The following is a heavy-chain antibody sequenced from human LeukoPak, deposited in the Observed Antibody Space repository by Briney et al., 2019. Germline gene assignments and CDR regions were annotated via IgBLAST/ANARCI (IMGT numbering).Heavy chain of an antibody. Sequence: GGSLRLSCAASGFTFSSYSTNWVRQAPGKGLEWVSSISSSSSYIYYADSVKGRFTISRDNAKNSLYLQMNSLRAEDTAVYYCARVGASDAFDIWGQGTMVTVSS. CDR1: GFTFSSYS. V-gene: IGHV3-21*01. D-gene: IGHD4/OR15-4a*01. CDR3: ARVGASDAFDI. J-gene: IGHJ3*02. CDR2: ISSSSSYI.